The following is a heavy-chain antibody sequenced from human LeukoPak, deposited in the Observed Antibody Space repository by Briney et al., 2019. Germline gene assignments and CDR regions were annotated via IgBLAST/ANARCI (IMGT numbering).Heavy chain of an antibody. CDR1: GFTFSSYT. V-gene: IGHV3-23*01. D-gene: IGHD3-10*01. CDR2: ITTGGPNT. CDR3: ARDQPLITMVRQYYYYYGMDV. Sequence: PGGSLRLSCTASGFTFSSYTMSWVRQAPGKGLKWVSTITTGGPNTYYADSVKGRFTVSRDDSKNTLYLQMNSLRAEDTAVYYCARDQPLITMVRQYYYYYGMDVWGQGTTVTVSS. J-gene: IGHJ6*02.